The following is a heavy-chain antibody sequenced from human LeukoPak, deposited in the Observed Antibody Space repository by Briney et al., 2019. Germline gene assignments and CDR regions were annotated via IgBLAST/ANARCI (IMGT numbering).Heavy chain of an antibody. D-gene: IGHD6-13*01. CDR1: GFTVSSNY. CDR2: IYRGGKT. Sequence: GGSLRLSCAASGFTVSSNYMSWVRQAPGKGLEWVSIIYRGGKTYHADSVKGRFTISRDNSKNTLYLQMNSLRAEETAVYYCARVGYSSSWHYYMDVWGKGTTVTVSS. J-gene: IGHJ6*03. V-gene: IGHV3-66*02. CDR3: ARVGYSSSWHYYMDV.